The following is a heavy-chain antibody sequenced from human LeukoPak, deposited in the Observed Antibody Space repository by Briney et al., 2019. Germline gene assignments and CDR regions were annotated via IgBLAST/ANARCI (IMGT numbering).Heavy chain of an antibody. Sequence: AAVNVSCKASGYTFNNFVISWVRQAPGQGLEWVGWISPHIYSTRYAARVQGRVTMTTDTSTSTVYMELRNLRPDDTAVYFCARGPSMYYWGQGTPVTVPS. CDR3: ARGPSMYY. CDR1: GYTFNNFV. D-gene: IGHD2-8*01. CDR2: ISPHIYST. V-gene: IGHV1-18*01. J-gene: IGHJ4*02.